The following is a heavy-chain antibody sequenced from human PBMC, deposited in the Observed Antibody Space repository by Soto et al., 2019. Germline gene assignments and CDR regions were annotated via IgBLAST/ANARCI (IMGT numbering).Heavy chain of an antibody. CDR1: GFNFSGSA. J-gene: IGHJ4*02. CDR3: TGRGGDSPQDI. V-gene: IGHV3-73*01. CDR2: IRTRSKKFAT. D-gene: IGHD4-17*01. Sequence: EVQLVESGGGLVQPGDSLKLSCAGLGFNFSGSALHWVRQPSGKGLEWVGRIRTRSKKFATSYATSVRGRFSLPRDDSKNTSFLQMNSLRDDDTGVYFCTGRGGDSPQDIWGQGTLVTVSS.